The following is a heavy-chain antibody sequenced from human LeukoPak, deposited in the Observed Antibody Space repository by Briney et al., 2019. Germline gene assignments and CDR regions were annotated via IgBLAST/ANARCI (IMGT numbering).Heavy chain of an antibody. D-gene: IGHD3-22*01. V-gene: IGHV3-7*01. CDR2: INLDGSEK. CDR1: GFSFSGYW. Sequence: GGSLRLSCAGSGFSFSGYWINWVRQAPGRGLEWVASINLDGSEKYSVDSVKGRFTISRDNAKNSRYLQMNSLRAEDTAVYYCARESPYDSSGYYYAGVGAFDIWGQGTMVTVSS. J-gene: IGHJ3*02. CDR3: ARESPYDSSGYYYAGVGAFDI.